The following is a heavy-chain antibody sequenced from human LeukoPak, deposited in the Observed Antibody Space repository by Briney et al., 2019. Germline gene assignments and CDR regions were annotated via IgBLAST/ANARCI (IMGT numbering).Heavy chain of an antibody. D-gene: IGHD3-9*01. J-gene: IGHJ5*02. Sequence: ASVKVSCKASGYTFTGYYMHWVRQAPGQGLKWMGWINPNSGGTNYAQKFQGRVTMTRDTSISTAYMELSRLRSDDTAVYYCARDYDILTGQGFDPWGQGTLVTVSS. V-gene: IGHV1-2*02. CDR2: INPNSGGT. CDR3: ARDYDILTGQGFDP. CDR1: GYTFTGYY.